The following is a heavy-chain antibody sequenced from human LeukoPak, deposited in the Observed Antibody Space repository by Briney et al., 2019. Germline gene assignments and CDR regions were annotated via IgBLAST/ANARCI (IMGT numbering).Heavy chain of an antibody. D-gene: IGHD4-17*01. Sequence: KPSETLSLTCTVSGGSISSYYWSWIRQHPGKGLEWIGYIYYSGSTYYNPSLKSRVTISVDTSKNQFSLKLSSVTAADTAVYYCARSGDYGTGTFDYWGQGTLVTVSS. V-gene: IGHV4-59*06. CDR3: ARSGDYGTGTFDY. CDR2: IYYSGST. J-gene: IGHJ4*02. CDR1: GGSISSYY.